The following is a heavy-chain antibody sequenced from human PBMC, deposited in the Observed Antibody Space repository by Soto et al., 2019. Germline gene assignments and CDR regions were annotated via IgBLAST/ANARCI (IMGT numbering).Heavy chain of an antibody. CDR1: GYTFTSYG. D-gene: IGHD6-6*01. J-gene: IGHJ6*03. CDR3: ARSSTAARPDYYYYMDV. V-gene: IGHV1-18*01. CDR2: ISAYNGNT. Sequence: ASVKVSCKASGYTFTSYGISWVRQAPGQGLEWMGWISAYNGNTNYAQKLQGRVTMTTDTSTSTAYMELRSLRSDDTAVYYCARSSTAARPDYYYYMDVWGKGTTVTVSS.